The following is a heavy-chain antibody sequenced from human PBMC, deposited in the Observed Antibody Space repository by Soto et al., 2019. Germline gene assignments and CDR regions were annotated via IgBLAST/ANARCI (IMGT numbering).Heavy chain of an antibody. CDR3: ARDAYISGYYQFDY. D-gene: IGHD6-19*01. CDR2: IHFDGSTT. Sequence: GGSLRLSCAASGFTFSSYWMHWVRQVPGKGLVWVSRIHFDGSTTHYADSVKGRFTISRDNAKNTLSLQMNSLRAEDTAVYYCARDAYISGYYQFDYWGQGTLVTVAS. J-gene: IGHJ4*02. V-gene: IGHV3-74*01. CDR1: GFTFSSYW.